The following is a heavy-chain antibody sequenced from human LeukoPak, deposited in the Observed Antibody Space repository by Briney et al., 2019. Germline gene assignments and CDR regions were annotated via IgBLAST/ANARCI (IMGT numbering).Heavy chain of an antibody. D-gene: IGHD1-1*01. V-gene: IGHV3-30*04. Sequence: GGSLRLSCAASGFTFINYAQHWVRQAPGKGLEWVAVISIDGSDKHYAESVQGRFTISRDNSKNTLFLQMNSLRAEDTAVYYCANVRTGHYFDYWGQGTLVTVSS. CDR1: GFTFINYA. CDR2: ISIDGSDK. CDR3: ANVRTGHYFDY. J-gene: IGHJ4*02.